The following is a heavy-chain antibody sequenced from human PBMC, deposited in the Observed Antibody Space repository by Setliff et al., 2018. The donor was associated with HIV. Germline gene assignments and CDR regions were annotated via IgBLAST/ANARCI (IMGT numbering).Heavy chain of an antibody. CDR2: VHYSGNT. CDR1: GVSMTNNY. V-gene: IGHV4-59*01. Sequence: ETLSLTCSVSGVSMTNNYWTWIRQSPGKGLEWIGYVHYSGNTRYNPSLKSRVTISVDTSKNKFSLKLGSVTAADTAVYYCASEKVAWTVSDSFFEFWGQGVPVTVSS. J-gene: IGHJ4*02. D-gene: IGHD2-15*01. CDR3: ASEKVAWTVSDSFFEF.